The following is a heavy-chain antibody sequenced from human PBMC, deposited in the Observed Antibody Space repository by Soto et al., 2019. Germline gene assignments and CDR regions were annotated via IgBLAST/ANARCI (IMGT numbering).Heavy chain of an antibody. CDR1: GGSFSGYY. Sequence: SETLSLTCAVYGGSFSGYYWSWIRQPPGKGLEWIGEINHSGSTNYNPSLKSRVTISVDTSKNQFSLKLSSVTAADTAVYYCARGVGWEPGIAVAGTRGTLVDPFDYWGQGTLVTVSS. CDR2: INHSGST. D-gene: IGHD6-19*01. J-gene: IGHJ4*02. CDR3: ARGVGWEPGIAVAGTRGTLVDPFDY. V-gene: IGHV4-34*01.